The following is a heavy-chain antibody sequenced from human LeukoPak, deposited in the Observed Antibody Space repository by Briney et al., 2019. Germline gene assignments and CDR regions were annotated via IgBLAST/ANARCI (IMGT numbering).Heavy chain of an antibody. V-gene: IGHV3-7*01. CDR2: IKQDGDQK. J-gene: IGHJ4*02. Sequence: GGSLRLSCVAAGFTFSMYWMSWVRQAPGKGLEWVANIKQDGDQKHYVDSVRGRFIISRDNAKNSLHLQMNSLRAEDTAVYYCAGFAKGYGSGDIDYWGQGTLVTVSS. D-gene: IGHD3-10*01. CDR1: GFTFSMYW. CDR3: AGFAKGYGSGDIDY.